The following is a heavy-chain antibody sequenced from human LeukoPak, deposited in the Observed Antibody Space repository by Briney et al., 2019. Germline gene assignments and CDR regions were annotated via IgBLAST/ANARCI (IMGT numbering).Heavy chain of an antibody. D-gene: IGHD2-15*01. J-gene: IGHJ1*01. Sequence: ASVKVSCKASGYTFTSYAMHWVRQAPGQRLEWMGWINAGNGNTKYSQKLQGRVTITRDTSASTAYMELSSLRSEDTAVYYCARAYCSGGSCSDAYFQHWGQGTLVTVSS. V-gene: IGHV1-3*01. CDR2: INAGNGNT. CDR3: ARAYCSGGSCSDAYFQH. CDR1: GYTFTSYA.